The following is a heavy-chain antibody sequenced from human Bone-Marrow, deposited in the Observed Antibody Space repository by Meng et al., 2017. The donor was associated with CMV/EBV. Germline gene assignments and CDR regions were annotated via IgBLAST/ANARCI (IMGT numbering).Heavy chain of an antibody. J-gene: IGHJ4*02. CDR2: MNPNSSNK. D-gene: IGHD6-19*01. CDR3: ATGVADFEY. Sequence: VTQFQSGAEVKQPVDSVTTPCNASGYTFTSYGINPVRPAAGQGLEWMGWMNPNSSNKDYAQKFQGRVTMTRNISKSTAYMALSSLRSEDTAVYYCATGVADFEYWGQGTLVTVSS. V-gene: IGHV1-8*01. CDR1: GYTFTSYG.